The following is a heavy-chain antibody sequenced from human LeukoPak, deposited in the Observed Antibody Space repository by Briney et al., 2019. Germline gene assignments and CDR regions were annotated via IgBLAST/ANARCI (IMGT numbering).Heavy chain of an antibody. J-gene: IGHJ4*02. CDR3: ARGGKDFWSGYYSTRLDY. Sequence: PSETLSLNSAGYGVSFSGYYWIWIRHAPGNGLEWIGEINHSGSTNYNPSLKSRVTISVDTDKDQFSLKVSSVTAGDTAVYYCARGGKDFWSGYYSTRLDYWGQGTLVTVSS. CDR2: INHSGST. V-gene: IGHV4-34*01. CDR1: GVSFSGYY. D-gene: IGHD3-3*01.